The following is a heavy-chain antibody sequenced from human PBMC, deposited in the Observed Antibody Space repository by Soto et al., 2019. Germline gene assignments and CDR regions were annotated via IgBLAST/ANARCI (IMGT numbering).Heavy chain of an antibody. V-gene: IGHV4-30-4*01. Sequence: SETLSLTCTVSGGSISSGDYYWSWIRQPPGKGLEWIGYIYYSGSTYYNPSLKSRVTISVDTSKNQFSLKLSSVTAADTAVCYCARDGRGYSYGIDYWGQGTLVTVSS. CDR1: GGSISSGDYY. CDR3: ARDGRGYSYGIDY. D-gene: IGHD5-18*01. J-gene: IGHJ4*02. CDR2: IYYSGST.